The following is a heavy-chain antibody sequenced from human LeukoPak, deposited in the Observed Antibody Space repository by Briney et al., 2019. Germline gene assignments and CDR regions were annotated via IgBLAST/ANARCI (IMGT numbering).Heavy chain of an antibody. V-gene: IGHV1-18*01. D-gene: IGHD2-2*02. CDR1: GGTFSSYA. Sequence: ASVKVSCKASGGTFSSYAISWVRQAPGQGLEWMGWISTYNGNTNYAHKVQGRVTMTTDTSTSTAYMELRSLRSDDTAVYYCARVRFRLLGVSAAISGGDFWGQGTLVTVSS. CDR2: ISTYNGNT. CDR3: ARVRFRLLGVSAAISGGDF. J-gene: IGHJ4*02.